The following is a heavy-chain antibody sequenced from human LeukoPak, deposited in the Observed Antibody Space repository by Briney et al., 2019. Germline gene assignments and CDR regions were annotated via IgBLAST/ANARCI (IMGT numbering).Heavy chain of an antibody. V-gene: IGHV4-59*01. CDR3: ARGDYYYMDV. CDR1: GGSISSYC. Sequence: SETLSLTCTVSGGSISSYCWSWIRQPPGKGLEWIGYIYYSGSTNYNPSLKSRVTISVDTSKNQFSLKLSSVTAADTAVYYCARGDYYYMDVWGKGTTVTISS. J-gene: IGHJ6*03. CDR2: IYYSGST.